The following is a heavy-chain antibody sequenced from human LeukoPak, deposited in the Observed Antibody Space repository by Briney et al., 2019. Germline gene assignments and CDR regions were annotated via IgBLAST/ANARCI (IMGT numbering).Heavy chain of an antibody. D-gene: IGHD1-26*01. V-gene: IGHV3-74*01. CDR1: GFTFSSYW. CDR2: INSDGSST. Sequence: GGSLRLSCAASGFTFSSYWMHWVRQAPGEGLVWVSRINSDGSSTSCADSVKGRFTISRDNAKNTLYLQMNSLRAEDTAVYYCARDKGSGSYPFDPWGQGTLVTVSS. CDR3: ARDKGSGSYPFDP. J-gene: IGHJ5*02.